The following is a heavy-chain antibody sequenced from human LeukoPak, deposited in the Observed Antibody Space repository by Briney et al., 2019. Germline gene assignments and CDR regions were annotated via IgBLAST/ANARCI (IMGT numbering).Heavy chain of an antibody. V-gene: IGHV4-39*07. CDR1: GGSISSSSYY. D-gene: IGHD3-22*01. J-gene: IGHJ4*02. CDR2: IYYSGST. CDR3: ARGRSAYDSSGYYYGN. Sequence: PSETLSLTCTVSGGSISSSSYYWGWIRQPPGKGLEWIGSIYYSGSTYYNPSLKSRVTISVDTSKNQFSLKLSSVTAADTAVYYCARGRSAYDSSGYYYGNWGQGTLVTVSS.